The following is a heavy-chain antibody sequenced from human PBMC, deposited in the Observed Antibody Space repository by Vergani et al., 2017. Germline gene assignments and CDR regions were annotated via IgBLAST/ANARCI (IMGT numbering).Heavy chain of an antibody. J-gene: IGHJ4*02. Sequence: VQLVESGGGLVQPGGSLRLSCAASGFTFSSYAMSWVRQAPGKGLEWVSAISGSGGSTYYADSVKGRFTISRDNSKNTLYLQMNSLRAEDTAVYYCAKSEDIVVVPAAFFDYWGQGTLVTVSS. CDR2: ISGSGGST. CDR1: GFTFSSYA. V-gene: IGHV3-23*04. D-gene: IGHD2-2*01. CDR3: AKSEDIVVVPAAFFDY.